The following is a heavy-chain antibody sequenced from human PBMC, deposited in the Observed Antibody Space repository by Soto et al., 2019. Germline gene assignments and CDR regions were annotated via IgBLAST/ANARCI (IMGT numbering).Heavy chain of an antibody. J-gene: IGHJ6*03. CDR3: ATRERYYYYYYMDV. CDR2: IDQSGDT. Sequence: SETLSLTCAVYGGSFSDYYWSWIRQPPGKGLEWIGQIDQSGDTNYNPSLKSRVTISLDTSKNQFSLNLSSVTAADTALYYCATRERYYYYYYMDVWGKGTTVTVSS. V-gene: IGHV4-34*01. CDR1: GGSFSDYY.